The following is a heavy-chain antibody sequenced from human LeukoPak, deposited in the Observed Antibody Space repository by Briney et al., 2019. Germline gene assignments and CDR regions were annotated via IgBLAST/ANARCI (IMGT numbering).Heavy chain of an antibody. Sequence: ASVTVSCKASGYTFTGYYMHWVRQAPGQGLEWMGRINPNSGGTNYAQKFLGRVTMTRDTSISTAYMELSRLRSDDTAVYYCARDPCSGGSCYYYYYGMDVWGQGTTVTVSS. CDR1: GYTFTGYY. CDR2: INPNSGGT. D-gene: IGHD2-15*01. V-gene: IGHV1-2*06. CDR3: ARDPCSGGSCYYYYYGMDV. J-gene: IGHJ6*02.